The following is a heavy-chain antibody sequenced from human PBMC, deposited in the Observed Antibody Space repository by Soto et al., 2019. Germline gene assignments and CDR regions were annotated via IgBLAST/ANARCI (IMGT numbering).Heavy chain of an antibody. CDR2: INHSGST. V-gene: IGHV4-34*01. Sequence: SETLSLTCAVYGGSFSGYYWSWIRQPPGKGLEWIGEINHSGSTNYNPSLKSRVTMSVDTSKNQFSLKRNSVTAADTAVYYCARETGYGGNYYYYYYMDVWGKGTTVTISS. CDR1: GGSFSGYY. CDR3: ARETGYGGNYYYYYYMDV. D-gene: IGHD4-17*01. J-gene: IGHJ6*03.